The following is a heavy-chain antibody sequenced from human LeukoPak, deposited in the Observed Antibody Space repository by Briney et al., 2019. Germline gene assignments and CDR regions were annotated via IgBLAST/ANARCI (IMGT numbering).Heavy chain of an antibody. D-gene: IGHD2-8*01. Sequence: PGGSLRLSCAASGFTFSSYAMHWVRQAPGKGLEWVAVIAYDGSYKYYADSAMGRFTISRDNSKNTLYLQMNSLRAEDTAVYYCARDKLLAYGNWFDPWGQGTLVTVPS. CDR2: IAYDGSYK. CDR1: GFTFSSYA. CDR3: ARDKLLAYGNWFDP. J-gene: IGHJ5*02. V-gene: IGHV3-30-3*01.